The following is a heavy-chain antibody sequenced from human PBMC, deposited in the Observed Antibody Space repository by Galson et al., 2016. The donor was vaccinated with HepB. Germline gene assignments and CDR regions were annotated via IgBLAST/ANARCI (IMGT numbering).Heavy chain of an antibody. CDR1: GFGLGGNA. V-gene: IGHV3-23*01. D-gene: IGHD2-15*01. CDR2: IEGSNDNT. J-gene: IGHJ4*02. Sequence: SLRLSCAASGFGLGGNAMTWVRQAPGQGLEWVAGIEGSNDNTHYADSVKGRFTISRDKSKNTLDLQINTLRAEDTAVYFCAKDLLGWSFDYWGQGALVSVSS. CDR3: AKDLLGWSFDY.